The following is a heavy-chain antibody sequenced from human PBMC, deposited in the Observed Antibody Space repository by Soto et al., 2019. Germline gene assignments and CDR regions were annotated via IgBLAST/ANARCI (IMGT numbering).Heavy chain of an antibody. J-gene: IGHJ5*02. CDR1: GGSITSYY. CDR2: IYFSGSA. V-gene: IGHV4-59*08. D-gene: IGHD3-10*01. CDR3: ARETITMVRGVIYSWFDP. Sequence: SDTLSLTCTVSGGSITSYYWSWIRQPPWKGLEWIGYIYFSGSANYNPSLKSRVTISVDTSKNQFSLKLSSVTAADTAVYYCARETITMVRGVIYSWFDPWGQGTLVTVSS.